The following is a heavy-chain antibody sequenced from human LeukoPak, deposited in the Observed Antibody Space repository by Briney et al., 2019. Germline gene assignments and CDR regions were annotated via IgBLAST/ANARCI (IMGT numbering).Heavy chain of an antibody. J-gene: IGHJ4*02. CDR1: GYSFTTYW. V-gene: IGHV5-51*01. CDR2: IYPGDSDT. Sequence: GESLKISCKGSGYSFTTYWIGWVRQMPGKGLEWMGIIYPGDSDTRYSPSFQGQVTISADKSISTAYLQWSSLKASDTAMYYCARRRSVWGTYRYTGGGDYWGQGTLVTVSS. CDR3: ARRRSVWGTYRYTGGGDY. D-gene: IGHD3-16*02.